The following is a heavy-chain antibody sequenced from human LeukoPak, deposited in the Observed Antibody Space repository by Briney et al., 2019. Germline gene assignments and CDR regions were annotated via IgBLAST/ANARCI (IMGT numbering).Heavy chain of an antibody. Sequence: TLSLTCSVSGDSIRSGTYYWSWIRQPAGKGLEWIGRIYTSGSTSYNPSLKSRVTISVDTSKNQFSLKLTSVPAADTAVYYCARGGGATRIDYWGQGTLVTVSS. D-gene: IGHD5-12*01. CDR1: GDSIRSGTYY. CDR2: IYTSGST. J-gene: IGHJ4*02. CDR3: ARGGGATRIDY. V-gene: IGHV4-61*02.